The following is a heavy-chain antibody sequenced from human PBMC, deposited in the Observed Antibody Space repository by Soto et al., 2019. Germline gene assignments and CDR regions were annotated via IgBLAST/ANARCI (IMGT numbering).Heavy chain of an antibody. D-gene: IGHD3-22*01. V-gene: IGHV5-51*01. Sequence: PGASLKIACKGSGYSFTTYWIGWVGQRPGEGLEWVGVIYPGDSETRYSPGFQGQVTTSADKSTSTAYLQWSSLKASDTGMYYCARRGDSSGYYSSYYYGMDVWGQGTTVTVSS. J-gene: IGHJ6*02. CDR3: ARRGDSSGYYSSYYYGMDV. CDR2: IYPGDSET. CDR1: GYSFTTYW.